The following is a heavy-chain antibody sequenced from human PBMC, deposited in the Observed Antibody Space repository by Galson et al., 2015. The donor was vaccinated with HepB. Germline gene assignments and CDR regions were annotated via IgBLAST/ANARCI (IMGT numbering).Heavy chain of an antibody. CDR1: GYSFTNYG. CDR3: ARARYGNSAPDY. CDR2: ISAYNGNT. D-gene: IGHD4-23*01. V-gene: IGHV1-18*01. Sequence: SVKVSCKVSGYSFTNYGISWVRQAPGQGLEWMGWISAYNGNTNYALRLQGRVTISTDTSTTTVYMELRSLRSDDTAVFYCARARYGNSAPDYWGQGTLVTVSS. J-gene: IGHJ4*02.